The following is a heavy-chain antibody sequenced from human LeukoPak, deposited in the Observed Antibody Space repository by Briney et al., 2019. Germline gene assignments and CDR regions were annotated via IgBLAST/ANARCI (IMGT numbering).Heavy chain of an antibody. J-gene: IGHJ3*02. CDR2: ISGDHAGRLGAT. CDR3: AKGGYFSFDM. V-gene: IGHV3-23*01. Sequence: PGGSLRLSCAASGFNFIRHDMSWVRQTPGKGLEWVSGISGDHAGRLGATYYADSVQGRFTISRDNSKSAPYLQMHSLRAEDTAMYFCAKGGYFSFDMWGQGTKVTVSS. D-gene: IGHD2-2*03. CDR1: GFNFIRHD.